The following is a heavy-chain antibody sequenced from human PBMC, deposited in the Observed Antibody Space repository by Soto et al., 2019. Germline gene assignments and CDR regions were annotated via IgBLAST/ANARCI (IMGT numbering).Heavy chain of an antibody. D-gene: IGHD3-22*01. Sequence: ASVKVXXKASGYTFTSYGISWVRQAPGQGLEWMGWISAYNGNTNYAQKLQGRDTMTTDTFTSTTYMELRSLRSDDTALYYFARTRTYYYNGSAPPGLWDYWVQGTLVTVSS. J-gene: IGHJ4*02. CDR1: GYTFTSYG. CDR2: ISAYNGNT. CDR3: ARTRTYYYNGSAPPGLWDY. V-gene: IGHV1-18*01.